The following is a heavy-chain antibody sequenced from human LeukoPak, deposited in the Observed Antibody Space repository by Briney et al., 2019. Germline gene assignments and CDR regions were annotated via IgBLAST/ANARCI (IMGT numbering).Heavy chain of an antibody. CDR3: ARGGGYGDYGYVDN. J-gene: IGHJ4*02. CDR2: IYTSGST. V-gene: IGHV4-4*07. D-gene: IGHD4-17*01. CDR1: GGSISSYY. Sequence: KPPETLSLTCTVSGGSISSYYWSWIRQPAGKGLEWIGRIYTSGSTNYNPSLKSRVTMSVDTSKNQFSLKLSSVTAADTAVYYCARGGGYGDYGYVDNWGQGTLVTVSS.